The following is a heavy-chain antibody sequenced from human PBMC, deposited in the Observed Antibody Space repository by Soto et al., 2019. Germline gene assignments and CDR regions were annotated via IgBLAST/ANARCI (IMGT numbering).Heavy chain of an antibody. D-gene: IGHD6-13*01. CDR1: GCTFSSYA. CDR2: IIPIFGTA. Sequence: SVKVSCQASGCTFSSYAISWVGQAPGKGLAGMGGIIPIFGTANYAQKFQSRVTITADESTSTAYMELSSLRSEDTAVYYCASAPMYSSSWYADYYYYGMDVWGQGTTVTVSS. J-gene: IGHJ6*02. V-gene: IGHV1-69*13. CDR3: ASAPMYSSSWYADYYYYGMDV.